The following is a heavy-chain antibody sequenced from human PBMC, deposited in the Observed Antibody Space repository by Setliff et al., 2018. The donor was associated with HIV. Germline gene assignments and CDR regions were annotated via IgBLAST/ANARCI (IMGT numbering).Heavy chain of an antibody. CDR3: AGSNRYSSSSNWFDP. Sequence: ASVKVSCKASGYTFTSYYMHWVRQAPGQGLEWMGIINPSGGSTSYAQKFQDRVTMTRDTSTSTVYMELSSLRSEDTAVYYCAGSNRYSSSSNWFDPWGQGTLGTVSS. V-gene: IGHV1-46*01. J-gene: IGHJ5*02. D-gene: IGHD6-6*01. CDR1: GYTFTSYY. CDR2: INPSGGST.